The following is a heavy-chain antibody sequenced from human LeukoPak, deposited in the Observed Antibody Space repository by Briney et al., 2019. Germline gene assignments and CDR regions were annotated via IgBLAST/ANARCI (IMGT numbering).Heavy chain of an antibody. V-gene: IGHV1-8*02. CDR3: ARQITMVRGVIAGVYYYYYYMDV. J-gene: IGHJ6*03. CDR2: MNPNSGNT. D-gene: IGHD3-10*01. Sequence: ASVKVSCKASGYTFTSYYMHWVRHATGQGLEWMGWMNPNSGNTGYAQKFQGRVPMTRNTSINTAYMELSSLRSQDTAVYYCARQITMVRGVIAGVYYYYYYMDVWGKGTTVTVSS. CDR1: GYTFTSYY.